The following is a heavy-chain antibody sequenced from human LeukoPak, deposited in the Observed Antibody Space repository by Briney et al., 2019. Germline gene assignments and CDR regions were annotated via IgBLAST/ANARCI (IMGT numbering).Heavy chain of an antibody. CDR3: AKGGLLWFGGDNWFDP. D-gene: IGHD3-10*01. J-gene: IGHJ5*02. Sequence: GGSLRLSCAASGFIFSSYSMNWVRQAPGKGLEWVSAISGSGGSTYYADSVKGRFTISRDNSKNTLYLQMNSLRAEDTAVYYCAKGGLLWFGGDNWFDPWGQGTLVTVSS. V-gene: IGHV3-23*01. CDR2: ISGSGGST. CDR1: GFIFSSYS.